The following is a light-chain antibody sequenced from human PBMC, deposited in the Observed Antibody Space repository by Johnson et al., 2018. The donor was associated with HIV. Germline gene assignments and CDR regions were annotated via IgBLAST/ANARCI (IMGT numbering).Light chain of an antibody. CDR2: DNN. V-gene: IGLV1-51*01. CDR1: NSNIGNNY. J-gene: IGLJ1*01. Sequence: QSVLTQPPSVSAAPGQKVTISCSGSNSNIGNNYVSWYQQLPETAPKLLIYDNNKRPSGIPDRFSGSKSGTSATLGITGLQTGDEADYYCGTWDSRLSAGHVFGTGTKVTVL. CDR3: GTWDSRLSAGHV.